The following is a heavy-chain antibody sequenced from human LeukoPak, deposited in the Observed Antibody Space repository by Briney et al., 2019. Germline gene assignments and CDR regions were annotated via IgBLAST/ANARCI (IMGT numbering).Heavy chain of an antibody. J-gene: IGHJ4*02. D-gene: IGHD2/OR15-2a*01. V-gene: IGHV4-4*07. CDR2: IYTSGST. CDR1: GGSISSYY. CDR3: ARNIRKQYYFDY. Sequence: SETLSLTCTVSGGSISSYYLSWIRQPAGKGLEWIGRIYTSGSTNYNPSLKSRVTMSVDTSKNQFSLKLSSVTAADTAVHYCARNIRKQYYFDYWGQGIQVTVSS.